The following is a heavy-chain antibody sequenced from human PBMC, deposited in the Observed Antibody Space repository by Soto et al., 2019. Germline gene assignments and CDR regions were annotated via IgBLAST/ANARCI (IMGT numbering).Heavy chain of an antibody. CDR1: GFTFSDYY. Sequence: QVQLVESGGGLVKPGGSLRLSCAASGFTFSDYYMSWIRQAPGKGLEWVSYISSSGSTIYYADSVKGRFTISRDNAKNSLYLQMNSLRAQVTAVYYCLRDYTGTLVFPFFDYWGQGTLVTVSS. D-gene: IGHD1-1*01. CDR2: ISSSGSTI. V-gene: IGHV3-11*01. CDR3: LRDYTGTLVFPFFDY. J-gene: IGHJ4*02.